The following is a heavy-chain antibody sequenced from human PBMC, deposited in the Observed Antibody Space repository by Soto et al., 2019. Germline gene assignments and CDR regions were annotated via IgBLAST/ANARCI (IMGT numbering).Heavy chain of an antibody. J-gene: IGHJ4*02. CDR1: GFTLSSYA. D-gene: IGHD3-22*01. V-gene: IGHV3-23*01. Sequence: GGSLRLSCAASGFTLSSYAMSWVRQAPGKGQEWVSAISGSGGSTYYSDSVKGLFTISRDNSKNTLYLQMNRLLAEDTTLYYCAQDLVYSFMSLLVVINTQDYFDYWGQGTLVTVSS. CDR2: ISGSGGST. CDR3: AQDLVYSFMSLLVVINTQDYFDY.